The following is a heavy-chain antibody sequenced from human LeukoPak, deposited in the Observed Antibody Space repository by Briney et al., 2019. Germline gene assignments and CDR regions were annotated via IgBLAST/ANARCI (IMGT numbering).Heavy chain of an antibody. J-gene: IGHJ4*02. V-gene: IGHV4-59*01. CDR1: GGSISSYY. D-gene: IGHD4-23*01. CDR3: ARAVYGGNFFGY. CDR2: TYYSGST. Sequence: SETLSLTCTVSGGSISSYYWSWIRQPPGKGLEWIGYTYYSGSTNYNPSLKSRVTISVDTSKNQVSLKLSSVTAADTAVYYCARAVYGGNFFGYWGQGTLVTVSS.